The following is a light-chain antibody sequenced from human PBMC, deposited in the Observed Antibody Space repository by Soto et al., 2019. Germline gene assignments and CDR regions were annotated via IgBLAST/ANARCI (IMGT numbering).Light chain of an antibody. J-gene: IGKJ1*01. V-gene: IGKV3-11*01. CDR1: QSVSSS. CDR3: QQYNTYWWT. Sequence: EIVLTQSPATLSLSPGETATLSCRASQSVSSSLAWYQQKPGQTPRLLIYDASNRATGIPARFSGSGSGTDFTLTVSSLEPEDFATYYCQQYNTYWWTFGQGTKVEIK. CDR2: DAS.